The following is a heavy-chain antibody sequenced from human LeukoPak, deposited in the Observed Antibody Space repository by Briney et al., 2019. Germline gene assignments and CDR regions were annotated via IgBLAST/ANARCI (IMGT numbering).Heavy chain of an antibody. J-gene: IGHJ5*02. D-gene: IGHD3-3*01. CDR3: ARHNPLTYYDFWSGPINWFDP. V-gene: IGHV4-38-2*01. Sequence: SETLSLTCAVSGYSISSGYYWGWIRQPPGKGLEWIGSIYHSGSTYYNPSLKSRVTISADTSKNQFSLKLSSVTAADTAVYYCARHNPLTYYDFWSGPINWFDPWGQGTLVTVSS. CDR2: IYHSGST. CDR1: GYSISSGYY.